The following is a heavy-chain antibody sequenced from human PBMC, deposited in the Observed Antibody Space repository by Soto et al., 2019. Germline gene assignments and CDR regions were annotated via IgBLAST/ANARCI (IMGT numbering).Heavy chain of an antibody. CDR1: GFTFSSYA. Sequence: EVQLLESGGGLVQPGGSLRLSCAASGFTFSSYAMSWVRQAPGKGLEWVSAISGSGGSTYYADSVKGRFTISRDNSKNTLYLQMNSLRAEDTAVYYCAKDKRLGDDYGDYGGDFDYWGQGTLVTVSS. J-gene: IGHJ4*02. CDR3: AKDKRLGDDYGDYGGDFDY. V-gene: IGHV3-23*01. CDR2: ISGSGGST. D-gene: IGHD4-17*01.